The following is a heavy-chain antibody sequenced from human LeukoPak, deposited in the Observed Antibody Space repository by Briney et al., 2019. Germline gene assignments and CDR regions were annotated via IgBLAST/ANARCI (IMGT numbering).Heavy chain of an antibody. CDR1: GGSISSSNW. D-gene: IGHD2-2*02. CDR2: IYHGGST. CDR3: ARDLTGYCSSTSCYSRGLDY. V-gene: IGHV4-4*02. Sequence: SGTLSLTCAVSGGSISSSNWWSWVRQPPGKGLEWIGEIYHGGSTNYNPPLKSRVTISVDKSKNQFSLKLSSVTAADTAVYYCARDLTGYCSSTSCYSRGLDYWGQGTLVTVSS. J-gene: IGHJ4*02.